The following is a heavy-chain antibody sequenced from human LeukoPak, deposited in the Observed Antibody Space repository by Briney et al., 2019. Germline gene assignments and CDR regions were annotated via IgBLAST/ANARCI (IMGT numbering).Heavy chain of an antibody. CDR2: ISGSGGST. CDR1: GFTFSSYG. Sequence: GGSLRLSCAASGFTFSSYGLSWVRQAPGKGLEWVSTISGSGGSTDYADSVKGRFTISGDNSKNTLYLQMKSLRAEDTAVYYCAKYLGSGTYYDAFNIWGQGTVVTVSS. CDR3: AKYLGSGTYYDAFNI. D-gene: IGHD1-26*01. J-gene: IGHJ3*02. V-gene: IGHV3-23*01.